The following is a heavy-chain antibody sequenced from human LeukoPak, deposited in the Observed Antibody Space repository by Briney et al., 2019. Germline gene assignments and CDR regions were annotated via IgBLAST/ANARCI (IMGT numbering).Heavy chain of an antibody. D-gene: IGHD1-1*01. CDR1: GYTLTELS. CDR3: ATESXTGXTXXXXDX. Sequence: ASVKVSCKVSGYTLTELSMHWVRQAPGKGLEWMGGFDPEDGETIYAQKFQGRVTMTEDTSTDTAYMELSSLRSEDTAVYYCATESXTGXTXXXXDXWGQXTMVTVSS. V-gene: IGHV1-24*01. CDR2: FDPEDGET. J-gene: IGHJ3*02.